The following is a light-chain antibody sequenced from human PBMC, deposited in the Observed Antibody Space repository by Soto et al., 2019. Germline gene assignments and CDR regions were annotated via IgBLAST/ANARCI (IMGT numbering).Light chain of an antibody. J-gene: IGKJ1*01. Sequence: DIQITQSPSSVSASVGDRVTITCRAGQGISSWLAWYQQKPGKAPKVLIYATSRLQSGVPSRFSGSGSGTDFTLTISSLQPEDFAVYYCQKYNSARWTFGQGTKVDIK. CDR1: QGISSW. CDR2: ATS. V-gene: IGKV1D-12*01. CDR3: QKYNSARWT.